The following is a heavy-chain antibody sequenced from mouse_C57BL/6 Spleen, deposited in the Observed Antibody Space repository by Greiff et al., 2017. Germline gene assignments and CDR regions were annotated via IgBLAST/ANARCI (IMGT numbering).Heavy chain of an antibody. V-gene: IGHV1-61*01. CDR3: ARDYIYAMDY. CDR2: IYPSDSET. J-gene: IGHJ4*01. CDR1: GYTFTSYW. D-gene: IGHD2-13*01. Sequence: QVQLQQPGAELVRPGSSVKLSCKASGYTFTSYWMDWVKQRPGQGLEWIGNIYPSDSETHYNQKFKDKATLTVDKSSSTAYMQLSSLTSEDSAVYYCARDYIYAMDYWGQGTSVTVSS.